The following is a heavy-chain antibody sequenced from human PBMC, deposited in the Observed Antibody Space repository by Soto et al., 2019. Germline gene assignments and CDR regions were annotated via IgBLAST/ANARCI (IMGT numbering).Heavy chain of an antibody. CDR3: AREESFVDY. Sequence: EVQLVESGGGLVQPGGSLRLSCAASGFSFSNYEMNWVRQAPGKGLEWVSYISSSSRTIYYADSVRGRFTISRDNAKNSVYLQMNSLRAEDTAVYYCAREESFVDYWDQGTLVTVSS. V-gene: IGHV3-48*03. J-gene: IGHJ4*02. CDR2: ISSSSRTI. D-gene: IGHD1-26*01. CDR1: GFSFSNYE.